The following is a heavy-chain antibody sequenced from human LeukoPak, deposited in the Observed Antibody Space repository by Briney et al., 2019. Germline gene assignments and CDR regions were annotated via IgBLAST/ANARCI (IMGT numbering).Heavy chain of an antibody. J-gene: IGHJ5*02. CDR1: GYTFTGYY. D-gene: IGHD6-13*01. CDR2: INPNSGGT. Sequence: GASVKVSCKASGYTFTGYYMHWVRQAPGQGLEWMGWINPNSGGTNYAQKFQGRVTMTRDTSISTAYMELSRLRSDDTAVYYCARAAAGTEVRPGWFDPWGQGTLVTVSS. V-gene: IGHV1-2*02. CDR3: ARAAAGTEVRPGWFDP.